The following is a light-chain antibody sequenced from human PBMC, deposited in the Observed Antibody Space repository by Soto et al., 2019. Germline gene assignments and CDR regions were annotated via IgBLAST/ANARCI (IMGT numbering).Light chain of an antibody. CDR3: KHFNIYPRT. V-gene: IGKV1-13*02. CDR2: DAS. CDR1: QGISSA. Sequence: AIQLTQSPSSLSASVGDRVTITCRASQGISSALAWYQQKPGKAPKLLIYDASSLESGVPSRFSGSGSGTDFTLTISSLQPEDFATYYCKHFNIYPRTFGPGTKVDIK. J-gene: IGKJ3*01.